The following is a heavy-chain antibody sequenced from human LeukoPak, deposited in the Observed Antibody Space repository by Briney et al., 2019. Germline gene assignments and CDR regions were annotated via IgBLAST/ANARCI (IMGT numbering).Heavy chain of an antibody. CDR2: ISYSGST. V-gene: IGHV4-59*01. CDR3: ARNMTPYYYYYGMDV. Sequence: PSETLSLTCTVSGGSINSYYWSWIRQPPGKGLEWIGYISYSGSTDSNPSLKSRVTISLDTSKNQFSLKLTSVTAADTAVYYCARNMTPYYYYYGMDVWGQGTTVTVSS. D-gene: IGHD2-15*01. J-gene: IGHJ6*02. CDR1: GGSINSYY.